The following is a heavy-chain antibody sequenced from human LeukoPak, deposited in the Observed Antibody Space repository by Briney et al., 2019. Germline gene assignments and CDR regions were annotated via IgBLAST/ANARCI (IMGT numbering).Heavy chain of an antibody. CDR2: IESITDGGTT. J-gene: IGHJ4*02. V-gene: IGHV3-15*04. Sequence: GGSLRLSCAASEFTFNNAWMTWVRQAPGKGLEWVGRIESITDGGTTDYAAPVKGRFIISRDDSKNTVYLEMNSLKTEDTAVYYCATEAGDGMKYYFDYWGQGTLVTVSS. CDR1: EFTFNNAW. D-gene: IGHD2/OR15-2a*01. CDR3: ATEAGDGMKYYFDY.